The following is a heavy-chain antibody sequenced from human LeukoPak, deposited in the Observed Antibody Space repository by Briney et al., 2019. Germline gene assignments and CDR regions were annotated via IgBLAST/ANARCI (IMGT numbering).Heavy chain of an antibody. CDR1: GESISGFY. CDR2: IYYSGST. V-gene: IGHV4-59*01. D-gene: IGHD2-21*01. CDR3: ARGVVIAPQTFDY. Sequence: SETLSLTCTVSGESISGFYWTWIRQPPGKGLEWIGYIYYSGSTNYNPSLKSRVTISVDTSKNQFSLKLSAVTAADTAVYYCARGVVIAPQTFDYWGQGTLVTVSS. J-gene: IGHJ4*02.